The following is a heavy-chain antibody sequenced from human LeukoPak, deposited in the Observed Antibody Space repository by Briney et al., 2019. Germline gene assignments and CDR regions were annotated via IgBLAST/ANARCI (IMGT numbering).Heavy chain of an antibody. Sequence: SETLSLTCTVSGGSISSGDYYWSWIRQPPGKGLEWIGYIYHSGSTYYNPSLKSRVTISVDTSKNQFSLKLSSVTAAHTAVYYCARSRRGWSIAALLNWFGPWGQGTLVTVSS. CDR1: GGSISSGDYY. V-gene: IGHV4-30-4*01. D-gene: IGHD6-6*01. J-gene: IGHJ5*02. CDR3: ARSRRGWSIAALLNWFGP. CDR2: IYHSGST.